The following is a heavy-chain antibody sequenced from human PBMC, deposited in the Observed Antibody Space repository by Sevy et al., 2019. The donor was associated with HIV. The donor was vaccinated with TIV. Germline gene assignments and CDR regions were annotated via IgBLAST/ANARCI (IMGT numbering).Heavy chain of an antibody. Sequence: SETLSLTCTVSGGSISSYYWSWIRQPPGKGLEWIGYIYYSGSTNYNPSLKSRVTISVDTSKNQFSLKLSSVTAADTAVYYCATEYNYDSRGRAFDIWGQGTMVTVSS. CDR1: GGSISSYY. J-gene: IGHJ3*02. D-gene: IGHD3-22*01. V-gene: IGHV4-59*01. CDR3: ATEYNYDSRGRAFDI. CDR2: IYYSGST.